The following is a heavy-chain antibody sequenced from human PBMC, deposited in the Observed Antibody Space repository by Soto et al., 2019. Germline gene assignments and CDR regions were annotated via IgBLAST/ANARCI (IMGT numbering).Heavy chain of an antibody. Sequence: SVKGSCTASPGTFSSSAIIWVPQAPGHWHDCIGGISPIFGTSDYAQKFQCRVTRAEDESTSTAYMDLSSLRYADTAVYYCARARKYSSSWGGCVDYFYYGMEVWGQVATVAVSS. D-gene: IGHD6-13*01. CDR2: ISPIFGTS. J-gene: IGHJ6*02. V-gene: IGHV1-69*13. CDR1: PGTFSSSA. CDR3: ARARKYSSSWGGCVDYFYYGMEV.